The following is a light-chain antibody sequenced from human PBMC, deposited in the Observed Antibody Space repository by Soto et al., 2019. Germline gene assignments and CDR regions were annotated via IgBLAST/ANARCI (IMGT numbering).Light chain of an antibody. CDR1: QSISSW. V-gene: IGKV1-5*01. J-gene: IGKJ2*01. Sequence: DIQMTQSPSTLSASVGDRVTITCRASQSISSWLAWYQQKPGKAPNLLIYDASSLESGVPSRFSGSGSGTEFTLTISSLQPDDFATYYCQQYNTSPYTFGQGTKLEIK. CDR3: QQYNTSPYT. CDR2: DAS.